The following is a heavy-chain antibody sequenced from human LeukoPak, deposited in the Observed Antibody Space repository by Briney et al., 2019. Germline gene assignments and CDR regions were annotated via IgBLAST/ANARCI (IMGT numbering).Heavy chain of an antibody. V-gene: IGHV3-11*01. D-gene: IGHD3-22*01. Sequence: GGSLRLSCAASGFTFSDYYMSWIGQAPGKGLERVSYISSSGSTIYYADSVKGRFTISRDNAKNSLYLQMNSLRAEDTAVYYCARDKLVNYYDSSGYSYSGQGTLVTVSS. CDR2: ISSSGSTI. J-gene: IGHJ4*02. CDR3: ARDKLVNYYDSSGYSY. CDR1: GFTFSDYY.